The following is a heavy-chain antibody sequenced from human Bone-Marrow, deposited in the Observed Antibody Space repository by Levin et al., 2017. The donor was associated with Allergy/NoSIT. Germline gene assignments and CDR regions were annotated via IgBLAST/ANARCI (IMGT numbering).Heavy chain of an antibody. J-gene: IGHJ6*03. D-gene: IGHD2-2*01. Sequence: SETLSLTCTVSGGSISSSSYYWGWIRQPPGKGLEWIGSIYYSGSTYYNPSLKSRVTISVDTSKNQFSLKLSSVTAADTAVYYCAVLVVPAAMYMDVWGKGTTVTVSS. CDR1: GGSISSSSYY. CDR3: AVLVVPAAMYMDV. CDR2: IYYSGST. V-gene: IGHV4-39*01.